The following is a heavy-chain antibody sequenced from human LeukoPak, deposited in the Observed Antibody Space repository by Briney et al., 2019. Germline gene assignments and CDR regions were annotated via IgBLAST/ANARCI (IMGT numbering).Heavy chain of an antibody. Sequence: TGGSLRLSCAATEFALSSFEMNWVRQAPGKGLEWLSYISSSGYTIYYTDSVKGRFTLSRDKTNNTLYLQMDNLRVDDTAVYYCARGAREAIVVPVDVFDMWGQGTMVTVSS. CDR2: ISSSGYTI. CDR3: ARGAREAIVVPVDVFDM. V-gene: IGHV3-48*03. D-gene: IGHD1-26*01. J-gene: IGHJ3*02. CDR1: EFALSSFE.